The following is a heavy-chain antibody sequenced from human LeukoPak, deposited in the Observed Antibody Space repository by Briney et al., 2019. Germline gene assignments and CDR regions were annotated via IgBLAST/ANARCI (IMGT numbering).Heavy chain of an antibody. Sequence: PGGSLRLSCAASGFAFSNYGMLWVRQATGKGLEWVSIIGFAGDTYYPGSVRGRFTISRENAKNSLYLQMNSLRVEDTALYFCARGAVAADEYWGQGTLVTVSS. CDR3: ARGAVAADEY. J-gene: IGHJ4*02. V-gene: IGHV3-13*04. D-gene: IGHD1-26*01. CDR2: IGFAGDT. CDR1: GFAFSNYG.